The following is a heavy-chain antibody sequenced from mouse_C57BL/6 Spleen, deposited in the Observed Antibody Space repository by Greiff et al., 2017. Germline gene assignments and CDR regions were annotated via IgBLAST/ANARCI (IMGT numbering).Heavy chain of an antibody. CDR1: GYSITSGYY. V-gene: IGHV3-6*01. D-gene: IGHD1-1*01. Sequence: EVQLQQSGPGLVKPSQSLSLTCSVTGYSITSGYYWNWIRQFPGNKLEWMGYISYDGSNNYNPSLKNRISITRDTSKNQFFLKLNSVTTEDTATYYCATDYGSSTWAMDYWGQGTSVTVSS. CDR2: ISYDGSN. CDR3: ATDYGSSTWAMDY. J-gene: IGHJ4*01.